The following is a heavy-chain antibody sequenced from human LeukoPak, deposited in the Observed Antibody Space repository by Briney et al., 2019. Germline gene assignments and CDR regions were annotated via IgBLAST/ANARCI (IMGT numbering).Heavy chain of an antibody. V-gene: IGHV3-23*01. CDR1: GFTFSSYA. J-gene: IGHJ5*02. D-gene: IGHD3-22*01. Sequence: PGGSLRLSCAASGFTFSSYAMSWVRQAPGKGLEWVSSITNSGASTYYADSVKGRFTISRDNSENTLYLQMNSLRGEDTAVYYCAKGSMIVVVISWGQGTLVTVSS. CDR3: AKGSMIVVVIS. CDR2: ITNSGAST.